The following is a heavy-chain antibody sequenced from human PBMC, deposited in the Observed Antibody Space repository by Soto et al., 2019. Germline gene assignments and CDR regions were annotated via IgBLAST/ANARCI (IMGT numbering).Heavy chain of an antibody. V-gene: IGHV4-59*01. D-gene: IGHD3-22*01. J-gene: IGHJ4*01. Sequence: SETLSLTCTVSGGSISTYYWSWLRQPPGKGLEWVGHIYYSGKTTYNPSLKSRVTISVDTSKNQFSLNLYSVAAADTAVYYCARGTYYYDSTGYLFDYWGHGALVTVS. CDR2: IYYSGKT. CDR3: ARGTYYYDSTGYLFDY. CDR1: GGSISTYY.